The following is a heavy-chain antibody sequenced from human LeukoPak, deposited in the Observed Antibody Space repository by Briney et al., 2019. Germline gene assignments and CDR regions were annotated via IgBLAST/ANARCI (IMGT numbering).Heavy chain of an antibody. CDR2: INPSGGST. V-gene: IGHV1-46*01. CDR3: ARDEDSSGYYHDALDI. J-gene: IGHJ3*02. CDR1: GYTFTSYY. Sequence: GASVKVSCKASGYTFTSYYMHWVRQAPGQGLEWMGIINPSGGSTSYAQKLQGRVTMTTDTSTSTAYMELRSLRSDDTAVYYCARDEDSSGYYHDALDIWGQGTMVTVSS. D-gene: IGHD3-22*01.